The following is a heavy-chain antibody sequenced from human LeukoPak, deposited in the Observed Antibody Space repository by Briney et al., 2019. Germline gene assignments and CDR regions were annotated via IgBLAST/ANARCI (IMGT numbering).Heavy chain of an antibody. D-gene: IGHD6-13*01. CDR2: INSDGSST. CDR3: ARDPLGVSSSSLYYYYYMDV. Sequence: GGSLRLSCAASGFTFSSYWMHWVRHAPGKGLVWVSRINSDGSSTSYADSVKGRFTISRDNAKNTLYLQMNSLRAEDTAVYYCARDPLGVSSSSLYYYYYMDVWGKGTTVTISS. V-gene: IGHV3-74*01. J-gene: IGHJ6*03. CDR1: GFTFSSYW.